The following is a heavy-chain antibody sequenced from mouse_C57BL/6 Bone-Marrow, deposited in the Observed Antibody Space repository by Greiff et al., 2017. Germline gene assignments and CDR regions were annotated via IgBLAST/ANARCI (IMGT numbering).Heavy chain of an antibody. CDR3: ARGWH. CDR1: GFTFSDYG. CDR2: ISSGSSTI. Sequence: EVKLMESGGGLVKPGGSLKLSCAASGFTFSDYGMHWVRQAPEKGLEWVAYISSGSSTIYYADTVKGRFTISRDNAKNTLFLQMTSLRSEDTAMYYCARGWHWGQGTLVTVSA. V-gene: IGHV5-17*01. J-gene: IGHJ3*01. D-gene: IGHD2-3*01.